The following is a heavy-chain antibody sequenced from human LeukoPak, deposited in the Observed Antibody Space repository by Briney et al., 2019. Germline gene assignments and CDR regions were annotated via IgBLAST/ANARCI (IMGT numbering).Heavy chain of an antibody. CDR2: IYYSGST. J-gene: IGHJ5*02. V-gene: IGHV4-39*01. CDR1: GGSISSSSYY. D-gene: IGHD3-10*01. CDR3: ARIYGSGSSPYWFDP. Sequence: SETLSLTCTVSGGSISSSSYYWGWIRQPPGKGLEWIGSIYYSGSTYYNPSLKSRVTISVDTSKNQFSLKLSSVTAPDTAVYYCARIYGSGSSPYWFDPWGQGTLVTVSS.